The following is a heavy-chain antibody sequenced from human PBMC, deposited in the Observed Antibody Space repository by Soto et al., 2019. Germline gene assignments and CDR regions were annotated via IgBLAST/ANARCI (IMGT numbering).Heavy chain of an antibody. CDR1: GFTFTSFT. CDR2: MSYDGART. V-gene: IGHV3-30-3*01. Sequence: QVQLVESGGGVVQPGGSLSLSCATSGFTFTSFTMHWVRQAPGKGLEWIAVMSYDGARTDYADAVKGRFTISRDTSKNSLYLQMNNRRPDDTAMYYCARERPYGDPNGFDPWGQGTLVTVSS. J-gene: IGHJ5*02. CDR3: ARERPYGDPNGFDP. D-gene: IGHD4-17*01.